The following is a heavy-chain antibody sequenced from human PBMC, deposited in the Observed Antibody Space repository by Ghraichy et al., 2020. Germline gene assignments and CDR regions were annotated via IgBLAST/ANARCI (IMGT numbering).Heavy chain of an antibody. CDR1: GFSLGTGGCVC. CDR3: ARCGSDVRSACYHFDY. D-gene: IGHD6-19*01. V-gene: IGHV2-5*01. J-gene: IGHJ4*02. Sequence: SGPTLVKPTQTLTLTCSFSGFSLGTGGCVCVAWIRHPPGKALEWLALIYWHGDERYSPSLKSRLTITKDTSKNQVVLTMTNMDPVDTATYYCARCGSDVRSACYHFDYWGQGTLVTVSS. CDR2: IYWHGDE.